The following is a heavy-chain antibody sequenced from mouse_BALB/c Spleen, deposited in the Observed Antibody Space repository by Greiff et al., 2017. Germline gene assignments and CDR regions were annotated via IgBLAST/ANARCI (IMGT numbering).Heavy chain of an antibody. CDR1: GFTFSSYA. J-gene: IGHJ2*01. V-gene: IGHV5-6-5*01. CDR2: IGSGGST. CDR3: ARWDY. Sequence: EVQVVESGGGLVKPGGSLKLSCAASGFTFSSYAMSWVRQTPEKRLEWVASIGSGGSTYYPDSVKGRFTISRDNARNILYLQMSSLRSEDTAMYYCARWDYWGQGTTLTVSS.